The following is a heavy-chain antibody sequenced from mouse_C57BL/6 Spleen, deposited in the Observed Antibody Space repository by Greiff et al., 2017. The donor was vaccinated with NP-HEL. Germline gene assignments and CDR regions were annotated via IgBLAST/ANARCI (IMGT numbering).Heavy chain of an antibody. CDR1: GYTFTSYW. CDR3: ARSWDGFYAMDY. J-gene: IGHJ4*01. CDR2: IDPSDSYT. D-gene: IGHD4-1*01. V-gene: IGHV1-50*01. Sequence: VKVVESGAELVKPGASVKLSCKASGYTFTSYWMQWVKQRPGQGLEWIGEIDPSDSYTNYNQKFKGKATLTVDTSSSTAYMQLSSLTSEDSAVDYCARSWDGFYAMDYWGQGTSVTVSS.